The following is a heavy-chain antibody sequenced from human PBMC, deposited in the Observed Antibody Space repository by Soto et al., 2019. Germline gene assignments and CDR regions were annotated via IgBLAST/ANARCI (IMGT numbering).Heavy chain of an antibody. CDR3: ARVGYSYGPFDY. V-gene: IGHV3-7*03. CDR1: GFTFSGYW. D-gene: IGHD5-18*01. J-gene: IGHJ4*02. CDR2: IKQDGSEK. Sequence: GGSLRLSCAASGFTFSGYWMSWVRQAPGKGLEWVANIKQDGSEKYYVDSVKGRSTISRDNAKNSLYLQMNSLRAEDTAVYYCARVGYSYGPFDYWGQGTLVTVS.